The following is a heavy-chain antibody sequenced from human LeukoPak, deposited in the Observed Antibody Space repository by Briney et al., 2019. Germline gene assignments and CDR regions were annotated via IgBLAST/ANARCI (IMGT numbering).Heavy chain of an antibody. V-gene: IGHV1-18*01. CDR1: GGTFSSYA. D-gene: IGHD6-19*01. Sequence: GASVKVSCKASGGTFSSYAISWVRQAPGQGLEWMGWISAYNGNTNYAQKLQGRVTMTTDTSTSTAYMELRSLRSDDTAVYYCGLAPSFSSGWSFYWGQGTLVTVSS. CDR2: ISAYNGNT. CDR3: GLAPSFSSGWSFY. J-gene: IGHJ4*02.